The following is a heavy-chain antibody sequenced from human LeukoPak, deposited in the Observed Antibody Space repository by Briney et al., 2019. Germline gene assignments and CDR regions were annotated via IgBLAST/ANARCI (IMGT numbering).Heavy chain of an antibody. D-gene: IGHD6-13*01. Sequence: GGSLRLSCAASGFTFSVSDIHWVRQASGKGLEWVGRITTKASNYATAYAASVKGRFTISRDNSKNTLFLQMNSLRVEDTAMYYCAKDAAGPEYWGQGTRVTVSS. J-gene: IGHJ4*02. CDR3: AKDAAGPEY. CDR2: ITTKASNYAT. CDR1: GFTFSVSD. V-gene: IGHV3-73*01.